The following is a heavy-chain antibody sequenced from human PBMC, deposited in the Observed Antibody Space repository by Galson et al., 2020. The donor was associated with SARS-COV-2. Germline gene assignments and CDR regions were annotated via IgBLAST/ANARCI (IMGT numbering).Heavy chain of an antibody. V-gene: IGHV4-39*07. D-gene: IGHD2-15*01. J-gene: IGHJ6*02. CDR1: GGSISSTIYY. CDR3: ARDLCSGGTCYEGGYYYYGMDV. Sequence: ASETLSLTCTVSGGSISSTIYYWGWIRQPPGKGLDYIGNIYYSGSTYYNPSLKSRVTISLDTSKNQFSLKLSPVTAADTAVYYCARDLCSGGTCYEGGYYYYGMDVWGQGTTATVSS. CDR2: IYYSGST.